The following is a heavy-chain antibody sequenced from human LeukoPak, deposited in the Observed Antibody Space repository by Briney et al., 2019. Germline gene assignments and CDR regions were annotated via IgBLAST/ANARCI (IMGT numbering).Heavy chain of an antibody. CDR3: AKTRGTYNAYYYYMDV. Sequence: PGGSLRLSCAASGFTFSSYWMSWVRQAPGKGLEWVTVISYDGSNKYYADPVKGRFTISRDNSKNTLYLEMNSLTAEDTAVYYCAKTRGTYNAYYYYMDVWGKGTTVTVSS. J-gene: IGHJ6*03. CDR1: GFTFSSYW. D-gene: IGHD1-26*01. CDR2: ISYDGSNK. V-gene: IGHV3-30*18.